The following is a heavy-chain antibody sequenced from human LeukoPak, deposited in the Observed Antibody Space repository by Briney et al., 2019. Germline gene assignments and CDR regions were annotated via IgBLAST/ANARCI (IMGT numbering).Heavy chain of an antibody. Sequence: GGSLRLSCAASGFTFSSYSMNWVRQAPGEGLEWVSSISSSSSYIYYADSVKGRFTISRDNAKNSLYLQMNSLRAEDTAVYYCARVTTMVRGVIIGFDYWGQGTLVTVSS. CDR3: ARVTTMVRGVIIGFDY. J-gene: IGHJ4*02. CDR2: ISSSSSYI. V-gene: IGHV3-21*01. D-gene: IGHD3-10*01. CDR1: GFTFSSYS.